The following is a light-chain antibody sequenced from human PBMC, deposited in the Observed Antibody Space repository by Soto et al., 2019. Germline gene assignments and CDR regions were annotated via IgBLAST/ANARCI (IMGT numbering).Light chain of an antibody. CDR2: EVS. J-gene: IGLJ3*02. Sequence: QSVLTQPASVSGSPGQSITISCTGTSSDVGGYNYVSWYQQYPGKAPKLMIYEVSNRPSGVSYRFSGSKSGNTASLTISGLQSEDEANYYCSSHTTTSTWVFGGGTKLTVL. V-gene: IGLV2-14*01. CDR1: SSDVGGYNY. CDR3: SSHTTTSTWV.